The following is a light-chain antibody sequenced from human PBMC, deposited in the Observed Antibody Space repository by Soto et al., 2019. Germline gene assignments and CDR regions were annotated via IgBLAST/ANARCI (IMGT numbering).Light chain of an antibody. CDR3: QQYDSSPT. Sequence: EIVMTQSPATLSVSPGERATFSGRASQSVSSNLAWYQQKPGQAPRLLIYGASIRATGIPARFSGSGSGTEFTLTISSLQSEDFAVYHCQQYDSSPTFGQGTKVDI. V-gene: IGKV3-15*01. CDR1: QSVSSN. J-gene: IGKJ1*01. CDR2: GAS.